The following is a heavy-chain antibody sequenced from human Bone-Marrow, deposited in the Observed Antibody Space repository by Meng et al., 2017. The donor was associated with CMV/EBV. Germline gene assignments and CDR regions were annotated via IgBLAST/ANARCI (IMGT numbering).Heavy chain of an antibody. V-gene: IGHV4-31*02. Sequence: SISSGGYYWSWIRQHPGKGLEWIGYIDNSGNTNYNSSLKSRVTISVDTSKNQFSLKLSSLTAADTAVYYCARATYRSGWYVFGWFDSWGQGTLVTVSS. CDR2: IDNSGNT. CDR1: SISSGGYY. CDR3: ARATYRSGWYVFGWFDS. D-gene: IGHD6-19*01. J-gene: IGHJ5*01.